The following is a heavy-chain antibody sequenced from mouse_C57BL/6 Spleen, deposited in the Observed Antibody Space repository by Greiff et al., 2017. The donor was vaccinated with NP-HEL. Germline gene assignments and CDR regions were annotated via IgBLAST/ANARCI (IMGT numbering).Heavy chain of an antibody. CDR2: INPNNGGT. V-gene: IGHV1-26*01. J-gene: IGHJ4*01. Sequence: EVQLQQSGPELVKPGASVKISCKASGYTFTDYYMNWVKQSHGKSLEWIGDINPNNGGTSYNQKFKGKATLTVDKSSSTAYMELRSLTSEDSAVYYCATYVGAMDYWGQGTSVTVSS. CDR1: GYTFTDYY. CDR3: ATYVGAMDY. D-gene: IGHD3-1*01.